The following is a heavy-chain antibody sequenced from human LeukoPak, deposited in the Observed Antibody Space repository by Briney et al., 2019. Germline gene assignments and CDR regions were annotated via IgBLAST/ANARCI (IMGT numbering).Heavy chain of an antibody. D-gene: IGHD2-2*01. J-gene: IGHJ6*03. Sequence: GGSLRLSCAASGFTFSSYAMSWVRQAPGKGLEWVSAISGSGGSTYYADSVKGRFTVSRDNSKNTLYLQMNSLRAEDTAVYYCAKTGSTSWYYYYYMDVWGKGTTVTVSS. CDR1: GFTFSSYA. CDR2: ISGSGGST. V-gene: IGHV3-23*01. CDR3: AKTGSTSWYYYYYMDV.